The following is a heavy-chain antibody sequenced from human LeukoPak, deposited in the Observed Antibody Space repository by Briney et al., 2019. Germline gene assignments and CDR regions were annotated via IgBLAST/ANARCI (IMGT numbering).Heavy chain of an antibody. V-gene: IGHV1-46*01. CDR2: IYPRDGST. CDR1: GYTFTSNY. CDR3: ARDQEGFDY. J-gene: IGHJ4*02. Sequence: ASVKVSCKASGYTFTSNYIHWVRQAPGQGLEWMGMIYPRDGSTSYAQKFQGRVTVTRDTSTSTVHMELSGLRSGDTAVYYCARDQEGFDYWGQETLVTVSS.